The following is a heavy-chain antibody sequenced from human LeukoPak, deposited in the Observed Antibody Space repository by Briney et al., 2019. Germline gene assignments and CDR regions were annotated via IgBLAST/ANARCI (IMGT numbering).Heavy chain of an antibody. CDR1: GYTFTGYD. J-gene: IGHJ5*02. Sequence: ASVKVSCKASGYTFTGYDINWVRQATGQGLEWMGWMNPNSGNTGYAQKFQGRVTMTRNTSISTAYMELSSLRSEDTAVYYCARPSGSYEEFTIDPWAREPWSPSPQ. CDR2: MNPNSGNT. CDR3: ARPSGSYEEFTIDP. V-gene: IGHV1-8*01. D-gene: IGHD1-26*01.